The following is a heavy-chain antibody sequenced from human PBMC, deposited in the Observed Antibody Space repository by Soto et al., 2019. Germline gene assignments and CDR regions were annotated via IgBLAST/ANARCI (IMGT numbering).Heavy chain of an antibody. CDR1: GYIFSNYG. J-gene: IGHJ4*02. V-gene: IGHV1-18*01. D-gene: IGHD4-4*01. CDR2: ISGHNGET. Sequence: QFQLVQSGGEVKKPGASVKVPCKASGYIFSNYGISWVRQAPGQGLEWMGWISGHNGETKYAQKFQGRVTMTTDTSTNTAYLEVRGLRSGDTATYDCATTDNSAWVFDKWGQGTLVTVSS. CDR3: ATTDNSAWVFDK.